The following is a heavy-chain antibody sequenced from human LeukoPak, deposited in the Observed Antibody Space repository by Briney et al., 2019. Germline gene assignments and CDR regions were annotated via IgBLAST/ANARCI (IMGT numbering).Heavy chain of an antibody. CDR1: GFTFSNYG. CDR2: IRYDGSNK. V-gene: IGHV3-30*02. J-gene: IGHJ4*02. CDR3: AKDLARYCSSSSCMGDY. Sequence: GGSLRLSCAASGFTFSNYGMHWVRQAPGKGLEWVAFIRYDGSNKYYADSVKGRFTISRDNSKNALYLQMNSLRAEDTAVYYCAKDLARYCSSSSCMGDYWGQGTLVTVSS. D-gene: IGHD2-2*01.